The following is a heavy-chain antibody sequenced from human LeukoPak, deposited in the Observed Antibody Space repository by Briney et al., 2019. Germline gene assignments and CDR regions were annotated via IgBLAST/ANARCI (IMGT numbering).Heavy chain of an antibody. J-gene: IGHJ4*02. CDR1: GFTFDDYG. CDR2: INWNGGST. D-gene: IGHD2-21*02. Sequence: GGSLRLSCAVSGFTFDDYGMSWVRQAPGKGLEWVSGINWNGGSTGYADSAKGRLTISRDNAKKSVYLKMNSLRGEDTALYYCARDYCGGDCYPFDYWGQGTLVTVSS. V-gene: IGHV3-20*04. CDR3: ARDYCGGDCYPFDY.